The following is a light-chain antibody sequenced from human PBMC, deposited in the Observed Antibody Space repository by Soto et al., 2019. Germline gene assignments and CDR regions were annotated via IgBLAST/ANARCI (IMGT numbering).Light chain of an antibody. J-gene: IGKJ5*01. CDR2: GAS. V-gene: IGKV3D-20*02. Sequence: EIVLTQSPGTLSLSPGEIATLYFSASQSVISSYLAWYQQKPGQAPRLLIYGASSRATGIPDRFSGTGSGTDFTLTISSLEPEDSAVYYCQQRHMWPITFGQGTRLEIK. CDR3: QQRHMWPIT. CDR1: QSVISSY.